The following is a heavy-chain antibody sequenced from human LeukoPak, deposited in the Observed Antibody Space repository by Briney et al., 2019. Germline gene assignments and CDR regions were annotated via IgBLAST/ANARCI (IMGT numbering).Heavy chain of an antibody. Sequence: SETLSLTCTVSGDPLSFRNFWSWIRQPPGKGLEWIGYIHGSGDTDYDPSLRSRVTISADTSKNQFSLKLTPVTAADTAVYYCARDGTPLYSLKAQRLIVANWFDPWGQGNVVTASA. CDR2: IHGSGDT. V-gene: IGHV4-4*08. J-gene: IGHJ5*02. CDR3: ARDGTPLYSLKAQRLIVANWFDP. CDR1: GDPLSFRNF. D-gene: IGHD3-16*02.